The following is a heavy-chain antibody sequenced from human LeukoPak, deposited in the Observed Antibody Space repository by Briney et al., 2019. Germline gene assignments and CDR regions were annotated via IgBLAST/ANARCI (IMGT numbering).Heavy chain of an antibody. CDR1: GGSINSNSHH. D-gene: IGHD3-9*01. Sequence: SETLSLTCSVSGGSINSNSHHWDWIRQAPGKGLEWIGNTYYSGTTSYNPSLKSRVTISVDTSKSQFSLRLSSVTAADTAVYYCARRGDILTDYAFDYWGQGTLVTVSS. V-gene: IGHV4-39*01. CDR3: ARRGDILTDYAFDY. J-gene: IGHJ4*02. CDR2: TYYSGTT.